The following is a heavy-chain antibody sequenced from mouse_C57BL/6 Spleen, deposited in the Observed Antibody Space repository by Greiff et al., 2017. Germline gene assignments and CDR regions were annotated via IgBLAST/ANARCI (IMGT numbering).Heavy chain of an antibody. CDR3: ARPYGNYPSWFAY. V-gene: IGHV5-17*01. Sequence: EVMLVESGGGLVKPGGSLKLSCAASGFTFSDYGMRWVRQAPEKGLEWVAYISSGSSTIYYADTVKGRFTISRDNAKNTLFLQMTSLRSEDTAMYYCARPYGNYPSWFAYWGQGTLVTVSA. CDR1: GFTFSDYG. D-gene: IGHD2-10*02. CDR2: ISSGSSTI. J-gene: IGHJ3*01.